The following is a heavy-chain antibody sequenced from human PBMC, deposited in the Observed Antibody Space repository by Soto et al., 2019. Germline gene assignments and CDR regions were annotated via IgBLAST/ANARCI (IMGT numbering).Heavy chain of an antibody. J-gene: IGHJ4*02. D-gene: IGHD3-16*01. CDR3: ARGPGSGVGGGDY. V-gene: IGHV4-61*01. CDR1: GGSVSSGHYF. Sequence: QVQLQESGPGLVKPSETLSLTCSVSGGSVSSGHYFWSWIRQPPGKGLEWIAYVHYSGSTNYNPSLKSGVTISADTSKNQVALKRTSVTAGDTAVYYGARGPGSGVGGGDYWGQGTLVTVSS. CDR2: VHYSGST.